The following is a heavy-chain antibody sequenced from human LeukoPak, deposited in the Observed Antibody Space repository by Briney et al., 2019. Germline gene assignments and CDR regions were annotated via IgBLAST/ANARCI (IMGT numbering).Heavy chain of an antibody. Sequence: PGRSLRLSCAASGFTFSSYAMHWVRQAPGKGLEWVAVISYDGSNKYYADSVKGRFAISRVNSKNTLYLQMNSLRAEDTAVYYCARALGYYFDYWGQGTLVTVPS. CDR2: ISYDGSNK. J-gene: IGHJ4*02. CDR1: GFTFSSYA. V-gene: IGHV3-30*09. CDR3: ARALGYYFDY. D-gene: IGHD3-16*01.